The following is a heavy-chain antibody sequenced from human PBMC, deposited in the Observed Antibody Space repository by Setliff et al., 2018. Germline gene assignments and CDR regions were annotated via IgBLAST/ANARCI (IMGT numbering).Heavy chain of an antibody. V-gene: IGHV1-8*01. J-gene: IGHJ6*03. CDR1: AHIFKSYG. CDR3: ARGGLQPESYGKAYYYYMDV. D-gene: IGHD4-17*01. Sequence: ASVKVSCKASAHIFKSYGISWVRQATGQGLEWMGWMNPNSGNTGYAQKFQGRVTITRNTSISTAYMELSSLRSEDTAVYYCARGGLQPESYGKAYYYYMDVWGKGTTVTVSS. CDR2: MNPNSGNT.